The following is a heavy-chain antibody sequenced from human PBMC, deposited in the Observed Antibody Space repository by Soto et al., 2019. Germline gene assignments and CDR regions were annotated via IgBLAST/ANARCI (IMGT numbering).Heavy chain of an antibody. CDR1: GFTFSSYA. CDR3: AKDTQYDYIWGSYRQYYFDY. Sequence: GGSLRLSCAASGFTFSSYAMSWVRQAPGKGLEWVSAISGSGGSTYYADSVKGRFTISRDNSKNTLYLQMNSLRAEDTAVYYCAKDTQYDYIWGSYRQYYFDYWGQGTLVTVSS. V-gene: IGHV3-23*01. CDR2: ISGSGGST. D-gene: IGHD3-16*02. J-gene: IGHJ4*02.